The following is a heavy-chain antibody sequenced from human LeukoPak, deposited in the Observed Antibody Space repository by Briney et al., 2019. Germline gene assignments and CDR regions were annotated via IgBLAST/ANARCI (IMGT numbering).Heavy chain of an antibody. J-gene: IGHJ4*02. D-gene: IGHD2-15*01. CDR3: ARARVRSGGSWFRPIDY. CDR2: INPNSGGT. CDR1: GYTFTGYY. Sequence: ASVKVSCKASGYTFTGYYMHWVRQAPGQGLEWMGWINPNSGGTNYAQKFQGRVTMTRDTSISTAYMELSRLRSDDTAVYYCARARVRSGGSWFRPIDYWGQGTLVTVSS. V-gene: IGHV1-2*02.